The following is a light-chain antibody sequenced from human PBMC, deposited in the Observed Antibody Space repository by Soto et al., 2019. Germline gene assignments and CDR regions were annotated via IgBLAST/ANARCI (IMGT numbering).Light chain of an antibody. CDR1: SSDVGDYDY. V-gene: IGLV2-14*01. CDR3: SSYRSSNTLL. Sequence: QSVLTQPASVSGSPGQSITISCTGTSSDVGDYDYVSWYQQYAGKAPKMMIYEVSNRPSGVSNRFSGSKSGNTASLTISGLQAEDEPDYYCSSYRSSNTLLFGGGTKLTVL. CDR2: EVS. J-gene: IGLJ2*01.